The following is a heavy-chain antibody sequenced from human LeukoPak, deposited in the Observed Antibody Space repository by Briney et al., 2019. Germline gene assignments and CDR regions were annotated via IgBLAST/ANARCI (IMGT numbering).Heavy chain of an antibody. CDR2: MNPNSGGT. CDR1: GYTFIGYY. V-gene: IGHV1-2*02. D-gene: IGHD5-12*01. CDR3: AGGWEPYDYWFDP. J-gene: IGHJ5*02. Sequence: ASVKVSCKASGYTFIGYYMHWVRQAPGQGLEWMGWMNPNSGGTKYVQKFQDRVTMTRDTSISTAYMELSRLRSEDTAIYYCAGGWEPYDYWFDPWGQGTLVTVSS.